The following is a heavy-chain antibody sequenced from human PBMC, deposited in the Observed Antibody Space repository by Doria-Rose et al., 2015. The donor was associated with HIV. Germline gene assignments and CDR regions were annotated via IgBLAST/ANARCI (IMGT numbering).Heavy chain of an antibody. CDR1: GVSLSSPGMG. D-gene: IGHD6-13*01. CDR2: IFSVDER. J-gene: IGHJ4*02. CDR3: ARIKSSRWYHKYYFDF. Sequence: QESGPVLVKPTETLTLTCTVSGVSLSSPGMGVSWIRQPPGKALEWLANIFSVDERSYKTSLKSRLTISRGTSKSQVVLTMTDMDPVDTATYYCARIKSSRWYHKYYFDFWGQGTLVIVSA. V-gene: IGHV2-26*01.